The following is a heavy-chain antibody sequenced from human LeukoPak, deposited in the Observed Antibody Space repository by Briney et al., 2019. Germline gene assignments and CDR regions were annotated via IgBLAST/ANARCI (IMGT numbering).Heavy chain of an antibody. V-gene: IGHV1-2*02. Sequence: ASVKVSCKASGYTFTNYGISWVRQAPGQGLEWMGWINPNSGGTNYAQKFQGRVTMTRDTSISTAYMELSRLRSDDTAVYYCARGEGGGFDYWGQGTLVTVSS. CDR3: ARGEGGGFDY. D-gene: IGHD3-16*01. CDR2: INPNSGGT. CDR1: GYTFTNYG. J-gene: IGHJ4*02.